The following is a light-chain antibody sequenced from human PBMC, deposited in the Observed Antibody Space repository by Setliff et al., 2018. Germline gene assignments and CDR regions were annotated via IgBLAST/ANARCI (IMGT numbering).Light chain of an antibody. CDR1: TSNIGAGFA. V-gene: IGLV1-40*01. J-gene: IGLJ3*02. CDR3: QSYDVSLSGSV. CDR2: DNT. Sequence: VLTQPPSVSGAPGQRVTISCTGRTSNIGAGFAVHWYQQLPGTAPRLLIRDNTNRPSGVPDRFSGSKSGTSVSLAITGLQAEDEGDYYCQSYDVSLSGSVFGGGTKVTVL.